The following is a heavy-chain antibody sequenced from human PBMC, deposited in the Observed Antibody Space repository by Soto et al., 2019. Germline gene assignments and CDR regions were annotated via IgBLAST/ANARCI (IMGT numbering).Heavy chain of an antibody. D-gene: IGHD3-10*01. CDR1: GGSISSGDYY. Sequence: QVQLQESGPGLVKPSQTLSLTCTVSGGSISSGDYYWSWIRQPPGKGLEWIGYIYYSGSTYYNPSLKRRVTISVDASKNQFSLKLSSVTAADTAVYYCAREAPGVGRFYFYYWGQGTLVTVSS. J-gene: IGHJ4*02. CDR2: IYYSGST. CDR3: AREAPGVGRFYFYY. V-gene: IGHV4-30-4*01.